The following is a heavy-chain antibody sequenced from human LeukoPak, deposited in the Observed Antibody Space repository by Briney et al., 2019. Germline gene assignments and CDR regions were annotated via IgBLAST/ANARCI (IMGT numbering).Heavy chain of an antibody. CDR3: ARESAAGRTPFDY. CDR2: ISSSSSTI. Sequence: GGSLRLSCAACGFTFRSYSMNWVRQAPGKGLEWVSYISSSSSTIYYADSVKGRFTISRDNAKNSLYLQMNSLRAEDTAAYYCARESAAGRTPFDYWGQGTLVTVSS. CDR1: GFTFRSYS. V-gene: IGHV3-48*01. D-gene: IGHD6-13*01. J-gene: IGHJ4*02.